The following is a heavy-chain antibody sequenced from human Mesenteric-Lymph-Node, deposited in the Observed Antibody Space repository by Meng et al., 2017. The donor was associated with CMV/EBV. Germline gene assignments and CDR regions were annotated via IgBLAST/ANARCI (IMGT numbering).Heavy chain of an antibody. CDR3: ARQYDPSAVFMDV. J-gene: IGHJ6*02. CDR2: INWSGGST. D-gene: IGHD2-8*01. V-gene: IGHV3-20*04. Sequence: GESLKISCAASGFTVSSNYMSWVRQAPGKGLEWVSGINWSGGSTGYADSVKGRFTISRDNAKNSLHLQMNSLRAEDTALYYCARQYDPSAVFMDVWGQGTTVTVSS. CDR1: GFTVSSNY.